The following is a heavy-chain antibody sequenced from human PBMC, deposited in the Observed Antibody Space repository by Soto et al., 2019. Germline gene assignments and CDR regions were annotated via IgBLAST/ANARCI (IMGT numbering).Heavy chain of an antibody. V-gene: IGHV2-5*02. Sequence: QITLKESGPTLVKATQTLTLTCSFSGFSLRNTEESVSWIRQPPGKALEWLGIIYWDDEKRYSPSVKSRLTITKDTSKTHVVLMMTNLDPMDTGTYYCAHRRYQWNDWDCFDSWGQGTLVTVSS. CDR3: AHRRYQWNDWDCFDS. D-gene: IGHD1-1*01. CDR2: IYWDDEK. CDR1: GFSLRNTEES. J-gene: IGHJ5*01.